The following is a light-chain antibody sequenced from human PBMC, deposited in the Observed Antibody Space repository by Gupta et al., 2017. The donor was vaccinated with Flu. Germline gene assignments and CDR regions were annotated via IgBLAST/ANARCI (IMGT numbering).Light chain of an antibody. CDR1: QSLLHSNGYNY. V-gene: IGKV2-28*01. J-gene: IGKJ4*01. Sequence: DIVVTQSPLSLSVPPGEPASISCRSNQSLLHSNGYNYLDWYRQKPGQSPQLLIYLGSKRASGVPDRFTGSGSGSYFTLKITRVEAEDVGFYYCMQDLQPLTFGGGTKVDLK. CDR3: MQDLQPLT. CDR2: LGS.